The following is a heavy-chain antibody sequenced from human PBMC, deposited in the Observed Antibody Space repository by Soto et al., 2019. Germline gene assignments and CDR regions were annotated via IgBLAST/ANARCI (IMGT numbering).Heavy chain of an antibody. CDR1: GGSISSYY. D-gene: IGHD3-10*01. V-gene: IGHV4-59*01. CDR3: ARDWGGAARLGMDV. J-gene: IGHJ6*02. CDR2: IYYSGST. Sequence: QVQLQESGPGLVKPSETLSLTCTVSGGSISSYYWSWIRQPPGKGLEWIGYIYYSGSTNYNPSLKSRVTIAVDTSKNQCSLKLSSVTAADTAVYYCARDWGGAARLGMDVWGQGTTVTVSS.